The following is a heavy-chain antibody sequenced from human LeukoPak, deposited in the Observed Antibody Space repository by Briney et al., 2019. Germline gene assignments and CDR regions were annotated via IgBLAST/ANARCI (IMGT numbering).Heavy chain of an antibody. V-gene: IGHV3-7*03. D-gene: IGHD4-23*01. Sequence: GGSLRLSCVASGFTVDTYWMSWVRQAPGKGLDWVAHIKQDGSDKYYLTSVRGRFTISRDNAKNSLFLQMNSLRVEDTAVYYCARGGGHLDCWGQGTLVTVSS. CDR1: GFTVDTYW. CDR3: ARGGGHLDC. CDR2: IKQDGSDK. J-gene: IGHJ4*02.